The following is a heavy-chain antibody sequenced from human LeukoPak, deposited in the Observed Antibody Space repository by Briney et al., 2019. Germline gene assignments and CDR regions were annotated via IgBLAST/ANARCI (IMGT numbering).Heavy chain of an antibody. V-gene: IGHV4-34*01. J-gene: IGHJ6*02. CDR2: INHSGST. CDR3: GTNAFPRYYYYYGMGV. Sequence: SETLSLTCAVYGGSSSGYYWSWIRQPPGKGLEWIGEINHSGSTNYNPSLKSRVTISVDTSKNQFSLKLSSVTAADTAVYYCGTNAFPRYYYYYGMGVWGQGTTVTVSS. CDR1: GGSSSGYY. D-gene: IGHD2-2*01.